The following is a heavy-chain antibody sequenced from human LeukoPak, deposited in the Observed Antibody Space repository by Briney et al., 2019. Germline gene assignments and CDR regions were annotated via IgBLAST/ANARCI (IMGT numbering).Heavy chain of an antibody. D-gene: IGHD6-25*01. CDR1: GGSISSYY. CDR2: IYYSGST. V-gene: IGHV4-59*01. J-gene: IGHJ4*02. CDR3: ARDQASGGFFDY. Sequence: SETLSLTCTVSGGSISSYYWSWIRQPPGKGLEWIGYIYYSGSTNYNPSLKSRVTISVDTSKNQFSLKLSSMTAADTAVYYCARDQASGGFFDYWGQGTLVTVSS.